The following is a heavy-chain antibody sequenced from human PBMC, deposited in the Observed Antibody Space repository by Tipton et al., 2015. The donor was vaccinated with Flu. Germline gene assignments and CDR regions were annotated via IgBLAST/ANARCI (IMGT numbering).Heavy chain of an antibody. CDR2: INPSGGST. J-gene: IGHJ4*02. CDR3: ARDTGGYDSSGYYPDY. V-gene: IGHV1-46*01. D-gene: IGHD3-22*01. Sequence: QVQLVQSGAEVKKPGASVKVSCKASGYTFTSYYMLWVRLAPGQGLEWMGIINPSGGSTSYAQKFQGRVTMTRDTSTSTVYMELSSLRSEDTAVYYCARDTGGYDSSGYYPDYWGQGTLVTVSS. CDR1: GYTFTSYY.